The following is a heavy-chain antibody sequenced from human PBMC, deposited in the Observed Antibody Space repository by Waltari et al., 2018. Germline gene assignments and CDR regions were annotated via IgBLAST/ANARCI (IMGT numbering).Heavy chain of an antibody. CDR2: ISSSSSYI. V-gene: IGHV3-21*01. J-gene: IGHJ3*02. D-gene: IGHD4-17*01. CDR1: GFTFRSYS. CDR3: ARRGWYGDDAFDI. Sequence: EVQLVDSGGGLVQPGGSLRLSCAASGFTFRSYSMNWFRQAPGKGLEWVSSISSSSSYIYYADSVKGRFTISRDNAKNSLYLQMNSLRAEDTAVYYCARRGWYGDDAFDIWGQGTMVTVSS.